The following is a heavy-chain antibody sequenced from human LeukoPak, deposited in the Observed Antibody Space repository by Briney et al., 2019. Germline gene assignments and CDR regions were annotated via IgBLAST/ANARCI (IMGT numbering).Heavy chain of an antibody. D-gene: IGHD2-21*01. CDR1: GFTFNSYW. CDR3: ARGLCGGDCYDY. Sequence: PGGSLRLSCAASGFTFNSYWMHWVRQAPGKGLVWVSRINSDGSSASYADSVKGRFTISRDNAKNTLYLQMNSLRAENTAVYYCARGLCGGDCYDYWGQGTLVTVSS. CDR2: INSDGSSA. V-gene: IGHV3-74*01. J-gene: IGHJ4*02.